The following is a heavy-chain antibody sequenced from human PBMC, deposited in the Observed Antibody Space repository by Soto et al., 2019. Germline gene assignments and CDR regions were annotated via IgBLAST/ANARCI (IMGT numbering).Heavy chain of an antibody. CDR3: ASGDIVVVPAAIFDYYYGMDV. V-gene: IGHV1-69*13. D-gene: IGHD2-2*02. Sequence: SVKVSCKASGGTFSSYAISWVRQAPVQGLEWMGGIIPIFGAANYAQKFQGRVTITADESTSTAYMELSSLRSEDTAVYYCASGDIVVVPAAIFDYYYGMDVWGQGTTVTVSS. CDR2: IIPIFGAA. J-gene: IGHJ6*02. CDR1: GGTFSSYA.